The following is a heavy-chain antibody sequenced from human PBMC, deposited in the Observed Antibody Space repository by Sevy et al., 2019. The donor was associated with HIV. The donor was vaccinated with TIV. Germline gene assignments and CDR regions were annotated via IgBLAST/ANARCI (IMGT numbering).Heavy chain of an antibody. V-gene: IGHV4-4*02. CDR2: IYRSGST. CDR1: GGSISSSNW. D-gene: IGHD3-16*01. CDR3: ARGVDPPRGFDP. J-gene: IGHJ5*02. Sequence: SDTLSLTCGVSGGSISSSNWWHWVRQPPGKGLEWIGEIYRSGSTNYNPSLKSRVTISVDNSKNQFSLQLNSVTAADTAVYYWARGVDPPRGFDPWGQGTLVTVSS.